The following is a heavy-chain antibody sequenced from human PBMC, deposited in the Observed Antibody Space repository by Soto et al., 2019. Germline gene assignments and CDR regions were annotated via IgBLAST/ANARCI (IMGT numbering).Heavy chain of an antibody. CDR1: GFTVSSNY. Sequence: LRLSCAASGFTVSSNYMSWVRQAPGKGLEWVSVIYSGGSTYYADSVKGRFTISRDNSKNTLYLQMNSLRAEDTAVYYCARDQAVVAASGDDAFDIWGQGTMVTVSS. D-gene: IGHD2-15*01. V-gene: IGHV3-66*01. J-gene: IGHJ3*02. CDR2: IYSGGST. CDR3: ARDQAVVAASGDDAFDI.